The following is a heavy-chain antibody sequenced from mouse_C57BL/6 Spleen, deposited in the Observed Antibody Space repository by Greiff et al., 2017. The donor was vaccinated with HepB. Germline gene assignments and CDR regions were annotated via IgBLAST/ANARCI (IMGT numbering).Heavy chain of an antibody. CDR2: INPSSGYT. J-gene: IGHJ3*01. V-gene: IGHV1-7*01. CDR1: GYTFTSYW. Sequence: VMLVESGAELAKPGASVKLSCKASGYTFTSYWMHWVKQRPGQGLEWIGYINPSSGYTKYNQKFKDKATLTADKSSSTAYMQLSSLTYEDSAVYYCANYYGSSYGPAWFAYWGQRTLVTVSA. CDR3: ANYYGSSYGPAWFAY. D-gene: IGHD1-1*01.